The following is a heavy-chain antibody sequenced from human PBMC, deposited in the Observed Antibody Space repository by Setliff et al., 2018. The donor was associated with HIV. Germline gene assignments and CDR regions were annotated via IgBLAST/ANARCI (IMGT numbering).Heavy chain of an antibody. CDR1: GFTFANYA. J-gene: IGHJ4*02. CDR2: IYSGGST. V-gene: IGHV3-53*01. Sequence: PGGSLRLSGAASGFTFANYAMTWVRQSPGKGLEWVSVIYSGGSTYYADFVEGRFTISRDNSKNTMYPQMNSLRAEDTAVYYCARVGLPYDTNGYYYGRGYIDYWGQGTLVTVSS. CDR3: ARVGLPYDTNGYYYGRGYIDY. D-gene: IGHD3-22*01.